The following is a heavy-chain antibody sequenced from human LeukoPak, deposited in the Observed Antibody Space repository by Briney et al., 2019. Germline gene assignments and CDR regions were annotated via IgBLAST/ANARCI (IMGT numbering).Heavy chain of an antibody. D-gene: IGHD3-9*01. V-gene: IGHV3-23*01. J-gene: IGHJ4*02. CDR2: ISGSGGST. Sequence: GGSLRLSCAASGFTFSSYAMSWVRQTPGKGLEWVSAISGSGGSTYYADSVKGRFTISRDNSKNTLYLQMNSLRAEDTAVYYCANNAYDILTGYYPGPSFDYWGQRTLVTVSS. CDR1: GFTFSSYA. CDR3: ANNAYDILTGYYPGPSFDY.